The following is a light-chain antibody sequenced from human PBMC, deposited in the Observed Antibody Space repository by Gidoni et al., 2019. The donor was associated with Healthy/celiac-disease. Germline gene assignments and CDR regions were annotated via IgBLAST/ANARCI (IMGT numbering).Light chain of an antibody. V-gene: IGKV3-20*01. CDR2: GAS. J-gene: IGKJ2*01. CDR1: QSVSSSY. CDR3: QQYGSSPPMYT. Sequence: EIVLTQSPGTLSLSPGERDTLSCRASQSVSSSYLAWYQQKPGQAPRLLIYGASSRATGIPDRFSGSGSGTDVTLTISRLEPEDFAVYYCQQYGSSPPMYTFGQGTKLEIK.